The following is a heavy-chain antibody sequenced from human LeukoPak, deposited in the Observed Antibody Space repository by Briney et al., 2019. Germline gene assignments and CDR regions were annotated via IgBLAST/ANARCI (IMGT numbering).Heavy chain of an antibody. CDR1: GLTFSSYE. D-gene: IGHD6-19*01. J-gene: IGHJ4*02. CDR3: ARVAGHYFDY. CDR2: ISSSGSTI. V-gene: IGHV3-48*03. Sequence: PTGGSLILSCAASGLTFSSYEMNWVRQAPGKGLEWVSYISSSGSTIYYADSVKGRFTISRDNAKNSLSLQMNSLRAEDTAVYYCARVAGHYFDYWGQGTLVTVSS.